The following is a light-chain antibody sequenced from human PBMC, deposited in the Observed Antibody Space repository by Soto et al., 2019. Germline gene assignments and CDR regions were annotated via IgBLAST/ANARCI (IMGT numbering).Light chain of an antibody. CDR3: QQNYRATPWT. J-gene: IGKJ1*01. V-gene: IGKV1-39*01. CDR1: QSISRY. Sequence: DIQMTQSPSSLSASVGDRITITCRASQSISRYLNWYQHKPGKAPKLLINAASSLERGVPSRFSGGGFGTDFTLNISSLQPDDFATYYCQQNYRATPWTFGRGTKVEVK. CDR2: AAS.